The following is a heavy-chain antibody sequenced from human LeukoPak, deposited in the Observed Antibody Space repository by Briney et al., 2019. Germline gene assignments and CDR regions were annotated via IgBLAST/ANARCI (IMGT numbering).Heavy chain of an antibody. CDR1: GYTFTSYD. Sequence: GASVKVSCKASGYTFTSYDINWVRQATGQGLEWRGWMNPNSGNTGYAQKFQGRVTITRNTSISTAYMELSSLRSEDTAVYYCARAVHCSSTSCHSDWFDPWGQGTLVTVSS. CDR2: MNPNSGNT. D-gene: IGHD2-2*02. CDR3: ARAVHCSSTSCHSDWFDP. J-gene: IGHJ5*02. V-gene: IGHV1-8*03.